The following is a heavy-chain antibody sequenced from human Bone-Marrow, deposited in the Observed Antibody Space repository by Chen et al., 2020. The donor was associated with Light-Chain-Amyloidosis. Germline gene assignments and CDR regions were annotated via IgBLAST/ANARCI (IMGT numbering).Heavy chain of an antibody. CDR3: ARRRDGYNFDY. Sequence: EVQLEQSGPEVKKPGESLKISCKGSGNTFPNYWIGWVRQMPGKGLEWMGVIYPDDSDARYSPSFEGQVTISADKYITTAYLQWRSLKASDTAMYYCARRRDGYNFDYWGQGTLVTVSS. CDR2: IYPDDSDA. J-gene: IGHJ4*02. D-gene: IGHD5-12*01. V-gene: IGHV5-51*01. CDR1: GNTFPNYW.